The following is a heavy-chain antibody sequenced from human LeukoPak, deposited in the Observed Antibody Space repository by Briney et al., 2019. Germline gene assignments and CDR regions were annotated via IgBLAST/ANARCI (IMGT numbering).Heavy chain of an antibody. CDR2: INPSGGST. CDR1: GYTFTSYY. CDR3: ARAPTWIQLWLYFDY. D-gene: IGHD5-18*01. Sequence: GASVKVSCKASGYTFTSYYMHWVRQAPGQGLEWMGIINPSGGSTSYAQKFQGRVTMTRDTSISTAYMELSRLRSDDTAVYYCARAPTWIQLWLYFDYWGQGTLVTVSS. J-gene: IGHJ4*02. V-gene: IGHV1-46*01.